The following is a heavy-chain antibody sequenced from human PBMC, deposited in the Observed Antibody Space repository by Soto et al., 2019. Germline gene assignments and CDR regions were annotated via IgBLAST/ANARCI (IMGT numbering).Heavy chain of an antibody. J-gene: IGHJ4*02. CDR1: GGSFSGYC. CDR3: ARGGDGYNPVVDY. V-gene: IGHV4-34*01. CDR2: INHSEST. D-gene: IGHD5-12*01. Sequence: PSESLSLTCAVYGGSFSGYCCCWIWQPPGKGLAWIGVINHSESTNYNPSLKIRVTISVYTSTNQFSLNLSPVSAAAPAGYYCARGGDGYNPVVDYWGQGTLGTVSS.